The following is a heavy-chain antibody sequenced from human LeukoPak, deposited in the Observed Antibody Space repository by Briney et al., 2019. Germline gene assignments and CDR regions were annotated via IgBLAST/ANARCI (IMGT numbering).Heavy chain of an antibody. Sequence: GGSLRLSCAASGFPFSNAWMSWVRQAPGKGLEWVGRIKSKTDGGTTDYAAPVKGRFTISRDDSKNTLYLQMNSLKTEDTAVYYCTTVDYDSSGYVSYWGQGTLVTASS. CDR2: IKSKTDGGTT. CDR3: TTVDYDSSGYVSY. J-gene: IGHJ4*02. CDR1: GFPFSNAW. D-gene: IGHD3-22*01. V-gene: IGHV3-15*01.